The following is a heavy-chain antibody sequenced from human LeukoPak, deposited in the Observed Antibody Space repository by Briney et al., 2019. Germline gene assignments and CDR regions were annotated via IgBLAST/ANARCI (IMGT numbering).Heavy chain of an antibody. J-gene: IGHJ4*02. CDR3: ARGVEGYRFAVLDY. V-gene: IGHV3-48*01. CDR1: GFNFSSYG. CDR2: ISSSSSTI. Sequence: GGSLRLSCAASGFNFSSYGMTWVRQAPGKGLEWVSYISSSSSTIYYADSVKGRFTISRDNAKNSLYLQMNSLRAEDTAVYYCARGVEGYRFAVLDYWGQGTLVTVSS. D-gene: IGHD5-18*01.